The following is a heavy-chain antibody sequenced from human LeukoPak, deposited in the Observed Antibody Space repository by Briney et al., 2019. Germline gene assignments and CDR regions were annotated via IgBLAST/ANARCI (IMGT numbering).Heavy chain of an antibody. CDR1: GFTVSSNY. V-gene: IGHV3-53*01. Sequence: PGGSLRLSCAASGFTVSSNYMSWVRQAPGKGLEWVSVIYSGGSTYYADSVKGRFTISRDNSKNTLYLQMNSLRAEDTAVYYCTTAGPHESFDYWGQGTLVTVSS. CDR2: IYSGGST. J-gene: IGHJ4*02. CDR3: TTAGPHESFDY.